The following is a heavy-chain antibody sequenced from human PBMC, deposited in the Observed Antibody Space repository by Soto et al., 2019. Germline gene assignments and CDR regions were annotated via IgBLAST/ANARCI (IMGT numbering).Heavy chain of an antibody. D-gene: IGHD3-22*01. V-gene: IGHV3-23*01. J-gene: IGHJ6*02. CDR1: GFTFSSYA. CDR3: AKEGSGYLENYYYYGMDV. CDR2: ISGSGGST. Sequence: GGSLRLSCAASGFTFSSYAMSWVRQAPGKGLEWVSAISGSGGSTYYADSVKGRFTISRDNSENTLHLQMNSLRAEDTAVYYCAKEGSGYLENYYYYGMDVWGQGTTVTVSS.